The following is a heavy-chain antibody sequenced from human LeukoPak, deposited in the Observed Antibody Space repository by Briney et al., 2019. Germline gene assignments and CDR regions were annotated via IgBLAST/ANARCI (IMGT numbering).Heavy chain of an antibody. CDR1: GFTFTSYD. D-gene: IGHD1-26*01. Sequence: PGGSPRLSCAASGFTFTSYDMHWVRQATGKGLEWVSAIETVGNTYYSGSVEGRFTISRDDVKNSLYLHMNSLRDGDTAVYYCIRIRTREHQYGMDVWGQGTTVTVSS. J-gene: IGHJ6*02. CDR2: IETVGNT. V-gene: IGHV3-13*01. CDR3: IRIRTREHQYGMDV.